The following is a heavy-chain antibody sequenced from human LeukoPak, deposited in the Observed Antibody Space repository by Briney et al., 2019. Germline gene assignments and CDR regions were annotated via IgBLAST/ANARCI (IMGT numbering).Heavy chain of an antibody. CDR1: GFTLSSYE. J-gene: IGHJ4*02. CDR2: ISSSGSTI. Sequence: GGSLRLSCAASGFTLSSYEMNWVRQAPGKGLEWVSYISSSGSTIYYADSVKGRFTISRDNAKNSLYLQMNSLRAEDTAVYYCAREGGIVGDYFDYWGQGTLVTVSS. V-gene: IGHV3-48*03. CDR3: AREGGIVGDYFDY. D-gene: IGHD1-26*01.